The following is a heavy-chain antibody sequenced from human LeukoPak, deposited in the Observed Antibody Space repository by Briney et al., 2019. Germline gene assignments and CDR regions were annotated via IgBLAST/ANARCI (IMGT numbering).Heavy chain of an antibody. CDR3: ASGSYYDGSWFDP. J-gene: IGHJ5*02. CDR1: GGSISSGGYY. D-gene: IGHD1-26*01. V-gene: IGHV4-30-2*01. Sequence: SETLSLTCTVSGGSISSGGYYWSWIRQPPGKGLEWIGYIYHSGSTYYNPSLKSRVTISVDRSKNQFSLKLSSVTAADTAVYYCASGSYYDGSWFDPWGQGTLVTVSS. CDR2: IYHSGST.